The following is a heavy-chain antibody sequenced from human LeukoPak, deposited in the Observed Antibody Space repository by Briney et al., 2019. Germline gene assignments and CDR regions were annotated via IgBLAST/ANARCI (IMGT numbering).Heavy chain of an antibody. CDR3: ARRLGYDFWSGYLTYYYYYYMDV. CDR2: IYYSGST. D-gene: IGHD3-3*01. J-gene: IGHJ6*03. CDR1: GGSISSGSYY. Sequence: NPSETLSLTCTVSGGSISSGSYYWGWIRQPPGKGLEWIGSIYYSGSTYYNPSLKSRVTISVDTSKNQFSLKLSSVTAADTAVYYCARRLGYDFWSGYLTYYYYYYMDVWGKGTTVTVSS. V-gene: IGHV4-39*07.